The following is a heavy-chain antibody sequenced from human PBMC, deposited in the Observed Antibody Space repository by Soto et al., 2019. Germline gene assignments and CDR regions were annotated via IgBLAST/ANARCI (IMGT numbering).Heavy chain of an antibody. CDR2: IYYSGST. V-gene: IGHV4-59*01. J-gene: IGHJ6*02. Sequence: ETLSLTCTVSGGSISSYYWSWIRQPPGKGLEWIGYIYYSGSTNYNPSLKSRVTISVDTSKNQFSLKLSSVTAADTAVYYCARDQIRGSSLDFWSGYYKGYYYYYGMDVWGQGTTVTVSS. D-gene: IGHD3-3*01. CDR3: ARDQIRGSSLDFWSGYYKGYYYYYGMDV. CDR1: GGSISSYY.